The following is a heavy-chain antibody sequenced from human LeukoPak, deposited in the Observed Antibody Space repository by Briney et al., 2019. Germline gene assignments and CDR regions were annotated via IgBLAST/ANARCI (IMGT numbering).Heavy chain of an antibody. Sequence: GGSLRLSCAGSGCTFSSYAMSWVRQAPGKGLEWVSAISGSGGSTFYADSVRGRFTISRDNSKNTLYLQMNSLRAEDTAVYYCAKDQYCTITSCYVGYWGQRTLVTVSS. V-gene: IGHV3-23*01. CDR1: GCTFSSYA. J-gene: IGHJ4*02. CDR2: ISGSGGST. CDR3: AKDQYCTITSCYVGY. D-gene: IGHD2-2*01.